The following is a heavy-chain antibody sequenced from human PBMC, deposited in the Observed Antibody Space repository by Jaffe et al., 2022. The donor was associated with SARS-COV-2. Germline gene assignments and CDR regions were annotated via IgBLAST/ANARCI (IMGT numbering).Heavy chain of an antibody. J-gene: IGHJ2*01. CDR1: GGSLTTDSDL. Sequence: QLQLQESGPGLVKPSETLSLICTVSGGSLTTDSDLWGWIRQPPGKGLEWMKSISQTGVSYDNPSLKSRLSVSIDKSKNQFTLKLTSVSAADTAMYYCVRTADRETLHFDLWGRGTLVTVSS. V-gene: IGHV4-39*01. CDR3: VRTADRETLHFDL. D-gene: IGHD7-27*01. CDR2: ISQTGVS.